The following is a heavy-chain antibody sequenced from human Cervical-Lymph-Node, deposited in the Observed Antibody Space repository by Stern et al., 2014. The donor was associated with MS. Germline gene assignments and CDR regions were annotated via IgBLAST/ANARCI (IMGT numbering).Heavy chain of an antibody. CDR2: INPSGGST. CDR3: ARDFDRLLYGMDV. D-gene: IGHD2-21*01. Sequence: QVQLVQSGAEVRKPGASVKVSCKASGYTFPSYYMHWVRQAPGQGLEWTGVINPSGGSTTYAQKFQDRVTMTRDTSTSTVYMELRSLRSDDTAVYYCARDFDRLLYGMDVWGQGTTVIVSS. V-gene: IGHV1-46*01. J-gene: IGHJ6*02. CDR1: GYTFPSYY.